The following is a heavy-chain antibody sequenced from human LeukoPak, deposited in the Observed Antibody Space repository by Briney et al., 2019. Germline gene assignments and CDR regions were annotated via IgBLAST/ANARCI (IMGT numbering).Heavy chain of an antibody. D-gene: IGHD3-10*01. CDR1: GFTFSSYW. Sequence: GGSLRLSCAASGFTFSSYWMSWVRQAPGKGLEWVANIRQDGSEKYYVDSVKGRFTISRDNAKNSLYLQMNSLRAEDTAVYYCARYRGGDPLGYWGQGTLVTVSS. V-gene: IGHV3-7*01. J-gene: IGHJ4*02. CDR3: ARYRGGDPLGY. CDR2: IRQDGSEK.